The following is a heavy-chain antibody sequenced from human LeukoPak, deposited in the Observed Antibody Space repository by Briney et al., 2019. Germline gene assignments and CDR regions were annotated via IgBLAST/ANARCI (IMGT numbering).Heavy chain of an antibody. CDR3: ARDRGYQTWGISTKTPAFDI. J-gene: IGHJ3*02. D-gene: IGHD3-10*01. V-gene: IGHV1-8*01. CDR2: MNPNSGNT. CDR1: GYTFTSYD. Sequence: VASVKVSCKASGYTFTSYDINWVRQATGQGLEWMGWMNPNSGNTGYAQKFQGRVTMTRNTSISTAYMELSSLRSEDTAVYYCARDRGYQTWGISTKTPAFDIWGQGTMVTVSS.